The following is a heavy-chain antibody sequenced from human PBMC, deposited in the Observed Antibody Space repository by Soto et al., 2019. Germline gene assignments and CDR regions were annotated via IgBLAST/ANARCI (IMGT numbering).Heavy chain of an antibody. CDR3: ARQDCSRTSCRFDY. CDR2: IYHYGST. J-gene: IGHJ4*02. V-gene: IGHV4-30-2*01. D-gene: IGHD2-2*01. CDR1: GGSISTGGSS. Sequence: QLQLQESGSGLEKSSQTVSLTCAVSGGSISTGGSSWSWIRQPPGKGLEWMGYIYHYGSTYSNPSLTSRVTMSIDRSTNQFSLKLRSVTAADTAVYYCARQDCSRTSCRFDYWGQGALVTVSS.